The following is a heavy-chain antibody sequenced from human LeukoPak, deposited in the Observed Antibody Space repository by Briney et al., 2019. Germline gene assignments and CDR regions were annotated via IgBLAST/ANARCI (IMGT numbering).Heavy chain of an antibody. CDR2: ISGSGGST. D-gene: IGHD2-15*01. V-gene: IGHV3-23*01. CDR1: GFTFSSYA. J-gene: IGHJ4*02. Sequence: GGSLRLSCAASGFTFSSYAMSWVRQAPVKGLEWVSAISGSGGSTYYADSVKGRFTISRDNSKNTLYLQMNSLRAEDTAVYYCAKDEGYCSGGSCYCFDYWGQGTLVTVSS. CDR3: AKDEGYCSGGSCYCFDY.